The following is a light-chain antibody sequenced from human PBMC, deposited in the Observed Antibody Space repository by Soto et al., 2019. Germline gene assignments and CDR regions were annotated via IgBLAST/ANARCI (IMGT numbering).Light chain of an antibody. Sequence: QMTQSASSLSAPVGDVCTISCRASQCIRNDLGWYQQKPGKAPKPLIYAASSLQSGVPSRFSGSGSGTDFTLTISSLQPEDVATYYCQQGYGIPWTFGQGTKVDIK. J-gene: IGKJ1*01. V-gene: IGKV1-39*01. CDR2: AAS. CDR3: QQGYGIPWT. CDR1: QCIRND.